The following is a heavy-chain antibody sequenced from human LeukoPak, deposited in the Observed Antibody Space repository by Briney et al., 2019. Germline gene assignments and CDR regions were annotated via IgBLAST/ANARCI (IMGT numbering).Heavy chain of an antibody. J-gene: IGHJ4*02. CDR1: GGSISSGEYS. V-gene: IGHV4-30-2*01. D-gene: IGHD5-12*01. Sequence: PSETLSLTCAVSGGSISSGEYSWSWIRQPPGKGLEWIGYIYHSGRTYYNPSLKSRVTMSVDMSNNEFSLNLSSMTAADTAVYYCARPNSGYDFFDSWGQGTLVTVSS. CDR3: ARPNSGYDFFDS. CDR2: IYHSGRT.